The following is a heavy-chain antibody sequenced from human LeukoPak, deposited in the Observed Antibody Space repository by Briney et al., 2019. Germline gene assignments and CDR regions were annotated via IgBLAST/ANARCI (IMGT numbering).Heavy chain of an antibody. V-gene: IGHV3-66*01. Sequence: PGGSLRLSCAASGFTVSSKYMSWVRQAPGKGLEWVSVIYTGETTYYADSVKGRFTISRDNSKNTLYLQMDGLRVEDTAAYYCAKVGAVAAVENWGQGTLVTVSS. CDR2: IYTGETT. CDR1: GFTVSSKY. D-gene: IGHD6-19*01. CDR3: AKVGAVAAVEN. J-gene: IGHJ4*02.